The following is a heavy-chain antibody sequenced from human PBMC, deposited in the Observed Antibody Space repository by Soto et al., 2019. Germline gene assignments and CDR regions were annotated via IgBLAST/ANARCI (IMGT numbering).Heavy chain of an antibody. CDR2: IYPSGST. D-gene: IGHD2-8*01. Sequence: QVQLQESGSGLVKPSQTLSLTCAVSGGSISSGGYSWSWIRQPPGKGLEWIGYIYPSGSTYYNPCLKSRVRISMDTSKNQYSLKLNSVSAADRAVYYCARGHDANNDWGQGRLVTVSS. J-gene: IGHJ4*02. V-gene: IGHV4-30-2*01. CDR3: ARGHDANND. CDR1: GGSISSGGYS.